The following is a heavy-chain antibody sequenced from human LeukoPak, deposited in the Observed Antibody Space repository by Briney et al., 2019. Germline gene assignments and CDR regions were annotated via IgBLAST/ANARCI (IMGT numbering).Heavy chain of an antibody. V-gene: IGHV1-46*01. CDR2: INLIAGLT. Sequence: ASVKVSCKASGYTFTDYYIHWLRQAPGEGPEWMGMINLIAGLTHLAPKFQGRVTMTRDTSTSTVYMDLTSLGSEDTAVYYCARQQGIQYLNFDYWGQGALVVVSS. CDR3: ARQQGIQYLNFDY. J-gene: IGHJ4*02. D-gene: IGHD1/OR15-1a*01. CDR1: GYTFTDYY.